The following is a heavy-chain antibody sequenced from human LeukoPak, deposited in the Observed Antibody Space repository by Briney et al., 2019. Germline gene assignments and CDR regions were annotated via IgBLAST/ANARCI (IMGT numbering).Heavy chain of an antibody. Sequence: SVKVSCKASGGTFSSYAISWVRQAPGQGLEWMGGIIPIFGTANYAQKFRGRVTITADESTSTAYMELSSLRSEDTAAYYCASGIAAAGTSYYYYGMDVWGQGTTVTVSS. CDR2: IIPIFGTA. J-gene: IGHJ6*02. V-gene: IGHV1-69*13. CDR1: GGTFSSYA. D-gene: IGHD6-13*01. CDR3: ASGIAAAGTSYYYYGMDV.